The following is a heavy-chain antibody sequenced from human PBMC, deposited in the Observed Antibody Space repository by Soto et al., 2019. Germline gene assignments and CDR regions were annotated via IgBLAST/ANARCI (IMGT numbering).Heavy chain of an antibody. CDR1: GFSFSSYA. V-gene: IGHV3-23*01. Sequence: EVQLLESGGGLVQPGGSLRLSCTASGFSFSSYAMGWVRQAPGKGLEWVSAFSDGGSNTYYADSVKGRFTISRDNSKNTLYLQMNSLRAEDTAVYYCAKARNYGSGSPFDYWGQGTLVTVSS. CDR2: FSDGGSNT. J-gene: IGHJ4*02. D-gene: IGHD3-10*01. CDR3: AKARNYGSGSPFDY.